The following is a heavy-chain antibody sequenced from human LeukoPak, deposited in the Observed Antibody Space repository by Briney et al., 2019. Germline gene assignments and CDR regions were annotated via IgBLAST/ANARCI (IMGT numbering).Heavy chain of an antibody. V-gene: IGHV1-18*01. CDR1: GGTFNSYA. Sequence: ASVKVSCKASGGTFNSYAISWVRQAPGQGLEWMGWISAYNGNTNYAQKLQGRVTMTTDTSTSTAYMELRSLRSDDTAVYYCARDPSFYSGYDYSYFDYWGQGTLVTVSS. D-gene: IGHD5-12*01. J-gene: IGHJ4*02. CDR3: ARDPSFYSGYDYSYFDY. CDR2: ISAYNGNT.